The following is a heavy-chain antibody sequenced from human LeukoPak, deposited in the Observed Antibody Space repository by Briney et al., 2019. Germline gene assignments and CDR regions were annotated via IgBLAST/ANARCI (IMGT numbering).Heavy chain of an antibody. CDR3: AREVPVELNYDSSGMPFDY. Sequence: PSETLSLTCTVSGGSISSSSYYWGWIRQPPGKGLEWIGSIYYSGSTYYNPSLKSRVTISVDTSKNQFSLKLSSVTAADTAVYYCAREVPVELNYDSSGMPFDYWGQGTLVTVSS. CDR2: IYYSGST. CDR1: GGSISSSSYY. J-gene: IGHJ4*02. V-gene: IGHV4-39*07. D-gene: IGHD3-22*01.